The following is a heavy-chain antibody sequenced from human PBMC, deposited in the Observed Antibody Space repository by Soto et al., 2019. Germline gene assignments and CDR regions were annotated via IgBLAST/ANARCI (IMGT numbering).Heavy chain of an antibody. D-gene: IGHD1-26*01. CDR1: GFTFSAHY. J-gene: IGHJ4*02. CDR2: IKNKANSYTT. Sequence: EVQLVESGGGLVQPGGSLRLSCAASGFTFSAHYMDWVRQAPGKGLEWVGRIKNKANSYTTAYAASVEGRFTISREDSQNSLYLQMNSLKPEDTAVYYCARVSLVGPSGGRYFDYWGQGSQVAVSS. V-gene: IGHV3-72*01. CDR3: ARVSLVGPSGGRYFDY.